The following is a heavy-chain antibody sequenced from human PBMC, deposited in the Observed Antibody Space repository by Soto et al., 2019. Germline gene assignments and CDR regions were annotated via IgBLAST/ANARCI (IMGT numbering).Heavy chain of an antibody. CDR3: ARDARMYSSSSGNWFDP. J-gene: IGHJ5*02. V-gene: IGHV4-4*02. CDR2: IYHSGST. D-gene: IGHD6-6*01. CDR1: GGSISSSNW. Sequence: PSDTLSLTCAVSGGSISSSNWWSWVRQPPGKGLEWIGEIYHSGSTNYNPSLKSRVTISVDKSKNQFSLKLSSVTAADTAVYYCARDARMYSSSSGNWFDPWGQGTLVTVSS.